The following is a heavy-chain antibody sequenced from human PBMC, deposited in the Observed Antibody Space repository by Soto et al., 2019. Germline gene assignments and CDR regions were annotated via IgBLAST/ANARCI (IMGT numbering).Heavy chain of an antibody. Sequence: PGGSLRLSCEVSGFRFSSYWMHWVRQPPGKGLEWVSRVDTAGTSISYGDSVKGRFTISRDNAKNKLYLQMNSLRADDTAVYYCARDGLDVITGTIQFGRWGQGTLVTVSS. CDR2: VDTAGTSI. CDR3: ARDGLDVITGTIQFGR. D-gene: IGHD1-7*01. V-gene: IGHV3-74*03. CDR1: GFRFSSYW. J-gene: IGHJ4*02.